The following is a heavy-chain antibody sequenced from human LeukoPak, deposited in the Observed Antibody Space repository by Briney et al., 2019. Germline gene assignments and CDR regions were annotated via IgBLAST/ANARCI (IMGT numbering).Heavy chain of an antibody. CDR2: IKQDGSDK. CDR1: GFTFKNYR. J-gene: IGHJ5*02. Sequence: GGSLRLSCAASGFTFKNYRMSWVRQAPGKGVEWVANIKQDGSDKYYVDSVKGRFTISRDNAENSVYLQMNSLRAEDTAMYYCAKDLSFGQDVVDPWGQGTLVTVTS. CDR3: AKDLSFGQDVVDP. V-gene: IGHV3-7*01. D-gene: IGHD3-16*01.